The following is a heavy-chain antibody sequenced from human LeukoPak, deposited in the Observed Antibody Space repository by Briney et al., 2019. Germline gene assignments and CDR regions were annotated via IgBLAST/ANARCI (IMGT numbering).Heavy chain of an antibody. D-gene: IGHD1-26*01. Sequence: GGSLRLSCAASGFTFSSYWMSWVRQAPGTGLEWVSHITASGTAMFYADSVKGRFTISRDNAKNSLYLQMNSLRDEDTAVYYCASSGSYRFDYWGQGTLVTVSS. V-gene: IGHV3-48*02. CDR2: ITASGTAM. J-gene: IGHJ4*02. CDR3: ASSGSYRFDY. CDR1: GFTFSSYW.